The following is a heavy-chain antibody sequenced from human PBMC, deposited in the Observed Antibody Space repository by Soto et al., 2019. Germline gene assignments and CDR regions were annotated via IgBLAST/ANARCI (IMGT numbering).Heavy chain of an antibody. CDR3: AKYSSGWYHPFDY. D-gene: IGHD6-19*01. Sequence: EVQLLESGGGLVQPGGSQRLSCAASGFTFSSYAMSWVRQAPGKGLEWVSAISGSGGSTYYADSVKGRFTISRDNSKNTLYLQMNSLRAEDTAVYYCAKYSSGWYHPFDYWGQGTLVTVSS. J-gene: IGHJ4*02. CDR1: GFTFSSYA. CDR2: ISGSGGST. V-gene: IGHV3-23*01.